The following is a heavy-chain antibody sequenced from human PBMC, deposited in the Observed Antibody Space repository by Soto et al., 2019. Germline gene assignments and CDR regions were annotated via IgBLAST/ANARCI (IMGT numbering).Heavy chain of an antibody. D-gene: IGHD2-2*02. V-gene: IGHV5-10-1*01. CDR3: ARLGYCSSTSCYKGVYFDY. CDR2: IDPSDSYT. Sequence: GESLKIACKGSGYIFTSYWISWGLEMAAKGLEWMGRIDPSDSYTNYSPSFQGHVTISADKSISTAYLQWSSLKASDTAMYYCARLGYCSSTSCYKGVYFDYWGQGTLVTVSS. CDR1: GYIFTSYW. J-gene: IGHJ4*02.